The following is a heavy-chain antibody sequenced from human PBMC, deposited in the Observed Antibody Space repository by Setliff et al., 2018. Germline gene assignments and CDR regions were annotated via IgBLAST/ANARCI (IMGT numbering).Heavy chain of an antibody. D-gene: IGHD1-26*01. CDR1: GYSFTRYW. V-gene: IGHV5-51*01. Sequence: GESLKTSRKGSGYSFTRYWRAWVRQRPGKGLEWMGIIYPGDSDTRYSPSFQGQVTISADKSISTAYLQRSSLKASDTAVYYCARHQGGGSYDYWGQGTLVTVSS. CDR3: ARHQGGGSYDY. CDR2: IYPGDSDT. J-gene: IGHJ4*02.